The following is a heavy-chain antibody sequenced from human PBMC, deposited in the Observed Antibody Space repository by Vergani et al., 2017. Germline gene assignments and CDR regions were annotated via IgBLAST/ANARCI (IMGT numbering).Heavy chain of an antibody. J-gene: IGHJ4*02. Sequence: QVQLVQSGAEVKKPGASVKVSCKASGYTFTSYYMRWVRQAPGQGLEWMGIINPSGGSTSYAQKFQGRVTLTRGTSTGTVYMELRSLRSEDTAVYYCTRGWYYDSIAYWAYWGQGTLVTVSS. CDR2: INPSGGST. D-gene: IGHD3-22*01. V-gene: IGHV1-46*03. CDR1: GYTFTSYY. CDR3: TRGWYYDSIAYWAY.